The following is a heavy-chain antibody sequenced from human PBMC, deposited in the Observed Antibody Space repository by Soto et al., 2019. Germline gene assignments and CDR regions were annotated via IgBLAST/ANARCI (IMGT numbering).Heavy chain of an antibody. CDR3: ARETDTSMVDY. V-gene: IGHV1-8*01. CDR1: GYNFSAYC. Sequence: QVPLVQSGAEVKKPGASVKVSCQTSGYNFSAYCFNWVRQAAGQGPEWMGWLNPRNGQTGYVQKFRGRVTMTRDTSIATVYLELSRLTYEDTAIYFCARETDTSMVDYWGQGTLVTVSS. J-gene: IGHJ4*02. CDR2: LNPRNGQT. D-gene: IGHD5-18*01.